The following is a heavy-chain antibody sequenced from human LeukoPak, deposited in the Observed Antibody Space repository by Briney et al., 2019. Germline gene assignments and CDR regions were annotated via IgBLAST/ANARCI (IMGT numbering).Heavy chain of an antibody. CDR3: ARGFIAVAGTHFQH. D-gene: IGHD6-19*01. CDR1: GYTFTSYA. J-gene: IGHJ1*01. Sequence: GASVKVSCKASGYTFTSYAMHWVRQAPGQRLEWMGWINAGNGNTKYSQKFQGRVTITRDTSASTAYMELSSLRSDDTAVYYCARGFIAVAGTHFQHWGQGTLVTVSS. V-gene: IGHV1-3*01. CDR2: INAGNGNT.